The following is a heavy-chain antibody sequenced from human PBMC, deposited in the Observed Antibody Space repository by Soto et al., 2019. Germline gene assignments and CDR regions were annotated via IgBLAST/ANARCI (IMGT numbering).Heavy chain of an antibody. Sequence: GGSLRLSCAASGFTVSSNYMSGVRQAPGKGLEWVSVIYSGGSTYYADSVKGRFTISRHNSKNTLYLQMNSLRAEDTAVYYCTTDEWLVGALAQYFQHWGQGTLVTVSS. D-gene: IGHD1-26*01. V-gene: IGHV3-53*04. J-gene: IGHJ1*01. CDR2: IYSGGST. CDR3: TTDEWLVGALAQYFQH. CDR1: GFTVSSNY.